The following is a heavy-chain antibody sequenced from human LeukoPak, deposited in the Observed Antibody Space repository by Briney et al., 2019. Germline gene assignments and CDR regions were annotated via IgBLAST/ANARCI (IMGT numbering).Heavy chain of an antibody. CDR1: GGSISSGGYS. D-gene: IGHD3-22*01. CDR2: ISSTGST. J-gene: IGHJ5*02. V-gene: IGHV4-30-4*07. Sequence: SETLSLTCAVSGGSISSGGYSWSWIRQPPGKGLEWIGYISSTGSTYYNPSLKSRLSISLDTSKNQFSLNLSSVTAADTAVYYCAREKIGYYDGSGRGWFDPWGQGTLVTVSS. CDR3: AREKIGYYDGSGRGWFDP.